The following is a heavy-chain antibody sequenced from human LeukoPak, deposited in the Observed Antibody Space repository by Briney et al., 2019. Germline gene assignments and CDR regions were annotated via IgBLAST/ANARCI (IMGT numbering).Heavy chain of an antibody. Sequence: ASVKVSCKASGYTFTGYYMHWVRQAPGQGLEWMGWINPNSGGTNYAQKFQGWVTMTRDTSISTAYMELSRLRSDDTAVYYCARAVAASIDAFDIWGQGTMVTVSS. V-gene: IGHV1-2*04. CDR3: ARAVAASIDAFDI. D-gene: IGHD6-19*01. J-gene: IGHJ3*02. CDR1: GYTFTGYY. CDR2: INPNSGGT.